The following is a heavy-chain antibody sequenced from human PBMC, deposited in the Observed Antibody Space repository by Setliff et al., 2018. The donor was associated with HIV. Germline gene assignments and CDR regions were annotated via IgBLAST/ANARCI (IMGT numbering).Heavy chain of an antibody. CDR1: GFTSSRYD. CDR2: IGTDGDT. CDR3: ARVSNGDWDY. D-gene: IGHD2-8*01. V-gene: IGHV3-13*01. J-gene: IGHJ4*02. Sequence: GGSLRLSCAASGFTSSRYDMHWVRQAPGQGLEWVSAIGTDGDTYYAGSVKGRFTISRENAKNSLHLQMNSLRDGDTAVYYCARVSNGDWDYWGQGTLVTVSS.